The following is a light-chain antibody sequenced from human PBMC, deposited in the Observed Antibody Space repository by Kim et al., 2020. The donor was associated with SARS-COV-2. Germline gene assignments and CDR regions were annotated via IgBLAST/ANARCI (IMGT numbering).Light chain of an antibody. CDR2: DAS. V-gene: IGKV1-5*01. CDR1: QSITRW. J-gene: IGKJ2*01. CDR3: QQYNSQPYT. Sequence: AVVAERVTISCGASQSITRWFAWYQQRPGKAPKLMISDASSLKTGVPSRFSGSGCGTEFILTISSLQHDDFASYYCQQYNSQPYTFGQGTKLEI.